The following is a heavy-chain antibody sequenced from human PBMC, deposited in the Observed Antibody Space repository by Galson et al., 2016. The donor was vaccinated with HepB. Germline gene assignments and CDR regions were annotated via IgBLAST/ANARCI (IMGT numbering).Heavy chain of an antibody. CDR2: ISGGET. Sequence: SLRLSCAASGFSFSRYAMSWVRQTPGKGLEWVSSISGGETYHADSVKGRFTISRDNSKNTLYLQMNSLRVEDTGVYYCARTDDYSTTRGFFDYWGQGTLGTVSS. V-gene: IGHV3-23*01. J-gene: IGHJ4*02. CDR1: GFSFSRYA. D-gene: IGHD4-11*01. CDR3: ARTDDYSTTRGFFDY.